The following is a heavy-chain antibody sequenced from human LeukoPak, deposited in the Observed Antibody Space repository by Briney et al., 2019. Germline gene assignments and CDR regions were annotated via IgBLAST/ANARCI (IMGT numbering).Heavy chain of an antibody. Sequence: PGGSLRLSCAASGFTFSSYSMNWVRQAPGKGLEWVSSISSSSSYIYYADSVKGRFTISRDNAKNSLYLQMNSLRAEDTAVYYCAREGEYQLFGDYWGQGTLVTVSS. CDR1: GFTFSSYS. D-gene: IGHD2-2*01. V-gene: IGHV3-21*01. J-gene: IGHJ4*02. CDR3: AREGEYQLFGDY. CDR2: ISSSSSYI.